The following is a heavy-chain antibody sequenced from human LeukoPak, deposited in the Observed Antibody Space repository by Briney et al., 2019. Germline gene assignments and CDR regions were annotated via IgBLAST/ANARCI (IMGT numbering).Heavy chain of an antibody. CDR1: GFTFSSYS. J-gene: IGHJ4*02. V-gene: IGHV3-48*01. CDR2: ISSSSSTI. CDR3: ASIPRLPDYYGSGSYNPAFDY. Sequence: PGGSLRLSCAASGFTFSSYSMNWVRQAPGKGLEWVSYISSSSSTIYYADSVKGRFTISRDNAKNSLYLQMNSLRAEDTAVYYCASIPRLPDYYGSGSYNPAFDYWGQGTLVTVSS. D-gene: IGHD3-10*01.